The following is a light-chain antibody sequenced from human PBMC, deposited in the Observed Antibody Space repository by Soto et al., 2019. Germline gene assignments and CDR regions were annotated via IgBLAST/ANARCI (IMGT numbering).Light chain of an antibody. CDR3: QSYDSSLSGWV. J-gene: IGLJ3*02. CDR2: GIS. Sequence: QSVLTQPPSVSGAPGQRVTISCNGSSSNIGAGYDVHWYQQLPGTAPKLLIYGISNRPSGVPDRFSGSKSGTSASLAITGLQAEDEADYYCQSYDSSLSGWVFGGGTKLTVL. V-gene: IGLV1-40*01. CDR1: SSNIGAGYD.